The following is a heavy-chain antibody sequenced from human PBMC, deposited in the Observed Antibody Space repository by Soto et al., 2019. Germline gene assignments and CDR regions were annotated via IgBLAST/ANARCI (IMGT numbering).Heavy chain of an antibody. CDR3: AHSGFNRSLDC. CDR1: GFLLSTSGVG. V-gene: IGHV2-5*02. Sequence: QITLKESGPTLVKPTQTLTLTCTFSGFLLSTSGVGVGCIRQPPGKALEWLALIYWDDDKRYSPSLKSRHTLTKHTSKNRVVLTMTNMDPVDTATYYCAHSGFNRSLDCWGQGTLVTVSS. J-gene: IGHJ4*02. CDR2: IYWDDDK.